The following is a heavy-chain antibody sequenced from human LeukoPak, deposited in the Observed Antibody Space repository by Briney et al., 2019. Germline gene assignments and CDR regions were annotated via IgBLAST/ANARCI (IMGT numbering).Heavy chain of an antibody. Sequence: ASVKVSCKASGYISTSYFMHWVRQAPGQGLEWMAIMNPSGGSTTFAQKFQGRVTMTRDTSTSTVYMELSSLRSEDTAVYYCARRSGSAAIDYWGQGTLVTVSS. D-gene: IGHD6-13*01. V-gene: IGHV1-46*01. CDR1: GYISTSYF. CDR3: ARRSGSAAIDY. J-gene: IGHJ4*02. CDR2: MNPSGGST.